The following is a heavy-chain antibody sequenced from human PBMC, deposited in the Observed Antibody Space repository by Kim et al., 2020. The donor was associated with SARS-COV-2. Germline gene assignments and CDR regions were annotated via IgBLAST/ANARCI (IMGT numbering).Heavy chain of an antibody. Sequence: GGSLRLSCAASGFTFSSYWMSWVRQAPGKGLEWVANIKQDGSEKYYVDSVKGRFTISRDNAKNSLYLQMNSLRAEDTAVYYCARAGDGYNMDAFDIWGQGTMVTVSS. V-gene: IGHV3-7*03. CDR3: ARAGDGYNMDAFDI. CDR2: IKQDGSEK. J-gene: IGHJ3*02. CDR1: GFTFSSYW. D-gene: IGHD5-12*01.